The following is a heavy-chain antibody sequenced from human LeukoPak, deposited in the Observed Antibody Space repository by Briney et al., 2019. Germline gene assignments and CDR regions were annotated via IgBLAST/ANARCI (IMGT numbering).Heavy chain of an antibody. Sequence: PGGSLRLSCTASGLSLSNYDIHWVRQAPGKGLEWVAFIRYDGNYNYYADIVKGRFTISRDDSKNTMFLQMTNLRPDDTAVYFCAKDRMTVFESWGQGTLVTVSS. CDR3: AKDRMTVFES. V-gene: IGHV3-30*02. J-gene: IGHJ4*02. D-gene: IGHD2-21*02. CDR2: IRYDGNYN. CDR1: GLSLSNYD.